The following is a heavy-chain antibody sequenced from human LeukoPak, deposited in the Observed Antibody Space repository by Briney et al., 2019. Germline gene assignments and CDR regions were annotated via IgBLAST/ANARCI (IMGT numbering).Heavy chain of an antibody. J-gene: IGHJ4*02. CDR2: IRFDDSDR. V-gene: IGHV3-30*02. Sequence: GGSLRLSCGASGFTFTNYGMHWVRQAPGKGLEWVAHIRFDDSDRYYADSVKGRFTISRDNSRNTVYLQMNSLRAEDTAVYYCARDFRADYYFDYWGQGTLVTVSS. CDR1: GFTFTNYG. CDR3: ARDFRADYYFDY.